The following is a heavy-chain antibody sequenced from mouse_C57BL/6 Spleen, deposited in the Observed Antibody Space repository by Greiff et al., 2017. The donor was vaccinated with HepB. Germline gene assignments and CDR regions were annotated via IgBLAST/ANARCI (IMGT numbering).Heavy chain of an antibody. CDR1: GYSFTGYY. CDR3: ARWATVVAYYFDY. J-gene: IGHJ2*01. Sequence: VQLQQSGPELVKPGASVKISCKASGYSFTGYYMNWVKQSPEKSLEWIGEINPSTGGTTYNQKFKAKATLTVDKSSSTAYMQLNSLTSEDSAVYYCARWATVVAYYFDYWGQGTTLTVSS. CDR2: INPSTGGT. V-gene: IGHV1-42*01. D-gene: IGHD1-1*01.